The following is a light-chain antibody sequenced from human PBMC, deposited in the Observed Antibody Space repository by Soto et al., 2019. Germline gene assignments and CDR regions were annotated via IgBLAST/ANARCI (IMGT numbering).Light chain of an antibody. CDR2: DAS. V-gene: IGKV1-5*01. CDR1: QSISSW. Sequence: DIQMTQSPSTLSASVGDRVTITCRASQSISSWLAWYQQKPGKAPKLLIYDASSLESGVSSRFSGSGSGTEFTLTISSLQPDDFATYYCQQSYSTPITFGQGTRLEIK. J-gene: IGKJ5*01. CDR3: QQSYSTPIT.